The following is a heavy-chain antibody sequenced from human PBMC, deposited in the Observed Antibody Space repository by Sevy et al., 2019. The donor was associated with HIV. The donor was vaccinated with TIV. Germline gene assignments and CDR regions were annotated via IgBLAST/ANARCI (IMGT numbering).Heavy chain of an antibody. D-gene: IGHD5-18*01. CDR3: VKDRRGYSYGTFDY. V-gene: IGHV3-64D*06. CDR2: ISSNGGSP. CDR1: GFTFSSYA. J-gene: IGHJ4*02. Sequence: GGCLRLSCSASGFTFSSYAMHWVRQAPGKGLEYVSAISSNGGSPYYADSVKGRFTISRDNSKNTLYLQMSSLRAEDTAVYYCVKDRRGYSYGTFDYWGQGTLVTVSS.